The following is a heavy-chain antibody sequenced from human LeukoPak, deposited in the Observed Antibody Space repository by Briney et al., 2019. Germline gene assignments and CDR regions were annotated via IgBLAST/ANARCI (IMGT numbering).Heavy chain of an antibody. V-gene: IGHV1-69*04. J-gene: IGHJ4*02. CDR3: ARDRRDGYNYLMAFDY. CDR2: IIPILGIA. D-gene: IGHD5-24*01. Sequence: SVKVSCKASGGTSSSYTISWVRQAPGQGLEWMGRIIPILGIANYAQKFQGRVTITADKSTSTAYMELSSLRSEDTAVYYCARDRRDGYNYLMAFDYWGQGTLVTVSS. CDR1: GGTSSSYT.